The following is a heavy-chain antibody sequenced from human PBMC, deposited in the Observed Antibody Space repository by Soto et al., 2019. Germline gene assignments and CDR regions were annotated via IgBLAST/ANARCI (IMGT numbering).Heavy chain of an antibody. CDR2: MFYGVST. J-gene: IGHJ4*02. CDR1: ASSINSSGYY. CDR3: ARLPSRHLVDY. V-gene: IGHV4-39*01. D-gene: IGHD3-3*02. Sequence: SQTLSLTCTVSASSINSSGYYWGWIRLPPGKGLEWIGSMFYGVSTYYNPSLKSRVTVSVDTSKNQFSLNLRSVTAADTAVYYCARLPSRHLVDYWGQGTLVTVSS.